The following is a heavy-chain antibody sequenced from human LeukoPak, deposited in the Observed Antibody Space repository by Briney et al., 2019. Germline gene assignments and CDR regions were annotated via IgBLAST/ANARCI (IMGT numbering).Heavy chain of an antibody. D-gene: IGHD6-6*01. J-gene: IGHJ4*02. Sequence: GGSLRLSCVASGFTFSRHWMAWLRQAPGKGREGVANIKKDGREIYYMDSVKGRFTISRDNAKNSLYLQMNSLRAEDTAVYYCARRYSTSSVEDFDYWGQGTLVTVSS. CDR3: ARRYSTSSVEDFDY. CDR2: IKKDGREI. V-gene: IGHV3-7*01. CDR1: GFTFSRHW.